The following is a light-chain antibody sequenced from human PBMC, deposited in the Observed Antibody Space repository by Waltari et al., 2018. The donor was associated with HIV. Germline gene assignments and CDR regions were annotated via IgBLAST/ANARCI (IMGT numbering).Light chain of an antibody. CDR3: QQYNSYST. CDR2: KAS. V-gene: IGKV1-5*03. Sequence: DIQMTRSPLTLSASVGDRVHITCRARQGISTRLDWYQQKPGKAPKLLIYKASSLESGVPSRFSGSGSGTEFTLTVSSPQPDDVATYYCQQYNSYSTFGQGTKLEIK. CDR1: QGISTR. J-gene: IGKJ2*01.